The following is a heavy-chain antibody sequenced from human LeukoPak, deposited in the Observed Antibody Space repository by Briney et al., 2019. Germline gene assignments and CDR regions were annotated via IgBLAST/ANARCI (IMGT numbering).Heavy chain of an antibody. J-gene: IGHJ4*02. CDR1: GYTFTIYY. CDR3: ARELIAARPPGD. D-gene: IGHD6-6*01. Sequence: ASVTVSFTASGYTFTIYYMHWVRQAPGQGLERMGIINPSGGSTSYAQKLQGRVTMTRDTATSTVYMELSSLRSEDTAVYYCARELIAARPPGDWGQRTLVTVSS. CDR2: INPSGGST. V-gene: IGHV1-46*01.